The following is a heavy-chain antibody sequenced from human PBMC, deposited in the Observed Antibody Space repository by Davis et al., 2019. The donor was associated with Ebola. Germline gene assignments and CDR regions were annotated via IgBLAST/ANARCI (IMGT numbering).Heavy chain of an antibody. CDR2: ISPGGSNT. CDR3: AKDTSNIWFDI. D-gene: IGHD1-26*01. V-gene: IGHV3-23*01. CDR1: GFMFGRFA. Sequence: GGSLRLSCATSGFMFGRFAMSWVRQAPGKGLDWVSSISPGGSNTYYAVSVKGRFTISRDNSKNTLYLQMNGLRVEDTAIYYCAKDTSNIWFDIWGQGTNVTVSS. J-gene: IGHJ3*02.